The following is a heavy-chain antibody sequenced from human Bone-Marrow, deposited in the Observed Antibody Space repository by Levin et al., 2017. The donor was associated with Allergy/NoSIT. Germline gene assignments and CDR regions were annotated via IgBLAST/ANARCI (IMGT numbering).Heavy chain of an antibody. J-gene: IGHJ6*02. Sequence: GESLKISCAASGFTFSSYAMSWVRQAPGKGLEWVSAISGSGGSTYYADSVKGRFTISRDNSKNTLYLQMNSLRAEDTAVYYCAKDLGRQRRGHVVVTDDYYGMDVWGQGTTVTVSS. CDR1: GFTFSSYA. D-gene: IGHD2-21*02. CDR2: ISGSGGST. CDR3: AKDLGRQRRGHVVVTDDYYGMDV. V-gene: IGHV3-23*01.